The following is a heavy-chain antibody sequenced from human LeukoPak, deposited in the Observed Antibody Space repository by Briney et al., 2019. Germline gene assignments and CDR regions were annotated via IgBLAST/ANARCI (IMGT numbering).Heavy chain of an antibody. CDR2: INAGNGNT. J-gene: IGHJ4*02. Sequence: ASVKVSCKASGYTFTSYAMHWVRQAPGQRLEWMGWINAGNGNTKYSQKFQGRVTITRDTSTSTAYMELRSLRSDDTAVYYCARDFSPPRSSGWYVFDYWGQGTLVTVSS. D-gene: IGHD6-19*01. CDR1: GYTFTSYA. CDR3: ARDFSPPRSSGWYVFDY. V-gene: IGHV1-3*01.